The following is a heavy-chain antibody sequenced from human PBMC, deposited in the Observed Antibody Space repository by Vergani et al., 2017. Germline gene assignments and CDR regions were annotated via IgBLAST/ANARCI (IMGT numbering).Heavy chain of an antibody. Sequence: QVQLQQWGAGLLKPSETLSLTCAVYGGSFSGYYWSWIRQPPGKGLEWIGEINHSGITNYNPSLKRRVTISVDTSKNQFSLKLSSVTAADTAVYYCARGGFTKTVDKPYYLRMDFWGQGTTVTVSS. D-gene: IGHD1-26*01. J-gene: IGHJ6*02. CDR2: INHSGIT. CDR1: GGSFSGYY. CDR3: ARGGFTKTVDKPYYLRMDF. V-gene: IGHV4-34*01.